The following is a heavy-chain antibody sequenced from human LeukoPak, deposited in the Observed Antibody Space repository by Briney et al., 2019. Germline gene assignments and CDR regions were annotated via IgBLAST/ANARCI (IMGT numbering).Heavy chain of an antibody. V-gene: IGHV6-1*01. J-gene: IGHJ4*02. CDR2: TYCRSKWYN. D-gene: IGHD3-22*01. Sequence: SQTLSLTCAISGDSVPSNSAAWNWIRQSPSRGLEWLGRTYCRSKWYNDYAVSVKSRITINPDTSKNQFSLQLNSVTPEDTAVYYCARDLGNRYYDSSGYYSFDYWGQGTLVTVSS. CDR1: GDSVPSNSAA. CDR3: ARDLGNRYYDSSGYYSFDY.